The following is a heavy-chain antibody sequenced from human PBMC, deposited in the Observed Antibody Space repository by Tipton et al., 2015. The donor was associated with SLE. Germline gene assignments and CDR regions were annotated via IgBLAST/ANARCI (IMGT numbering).Heavy chain of an antibody. Sequence: SLRLSCATSGFSFSGFWMHWVRQAPGKGLVWVSRITSEDSRTFYTDSVKGRFTISRDNAKNTVYLQMISLRVEDTAVYYCTRIPVTLGQAFDVWGQGTMVTISS. CDR1: GFSFSGFW. D-gene: IGHD4-23*01. V-gene: IGHV3-74*01. CDR2: ITSEDSRT. J-gene: IGHJ3*01. CDR3: TRIPVTLGQAFDV.